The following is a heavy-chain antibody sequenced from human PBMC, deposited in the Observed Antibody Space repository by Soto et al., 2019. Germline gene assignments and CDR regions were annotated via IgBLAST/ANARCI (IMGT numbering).Heavy chain of an antibody. J-gene: IGHJ4*02. V-gene: IGHV3-11*04. CDR2: ISSSSSTI. CDR1: GFTFSDYY. D-gene: IGHD5-12*01. Sequence: PGGSLRLSCAASGFTFSDYYMSWIRQAPGKGLEWVSYISSSSSTIYYADSVKGRFTISRDNAKNSLYLQMNSLRAEDTAVYYCARDRVREYSGYDAFDYWGQGTLVTVSS. CDR3: ARDRVREYSGYDAFDY.